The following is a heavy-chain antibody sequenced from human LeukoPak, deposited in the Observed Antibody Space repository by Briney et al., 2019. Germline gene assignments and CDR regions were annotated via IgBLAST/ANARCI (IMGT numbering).Heavy chain of an antibody. CDR2: IYTSGGT. J-gene: IGHJ6*03. Sequence: PSETLSVICTVSGGSISSYYWSWIRQPAGKGLEWIGRIYTSGGTNYNPSLKSRVTMSVDTSKNQFSLKLSSVTAADTAVYYCARVGDFWSGYHPDYYCYYYMDVWGKGTTVTVSS. V-gene: IGHV4-4*07. CDR1: GGSISSYY. CDR3: ARVGDFWSGYHPDYYCYYYMDV. D-gene: IGHD3-3*01.